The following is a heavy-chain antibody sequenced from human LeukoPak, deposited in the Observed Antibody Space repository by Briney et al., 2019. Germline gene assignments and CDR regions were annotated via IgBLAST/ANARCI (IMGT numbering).Heavy chain of an antibody. J-gene: IGHJ4*02. V-gene: IGHV4-59*01. CDR2: IYYSGST. CDR1: GGSISRYY. CDR3: ARAFDSSGWYGTYYFDY. D-gene: IGHD6-19*01. Sequence: SETLSLTCTVSGGSISRYYWSWIRQPPGKGLEWIGYIYYSGSTNYNPSLKSRVTISVDTSKNQFSLKLSSVTAADTAVYYCARAFDSSGWYGTYYFDYWGQGTLVTVSS.